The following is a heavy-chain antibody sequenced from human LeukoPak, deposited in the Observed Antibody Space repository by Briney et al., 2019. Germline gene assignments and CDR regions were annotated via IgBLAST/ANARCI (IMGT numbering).Heavy chain of an antibody. V-gene: IGHV4-59*01. J-gene: IGHJ6*03. CDR2: IYYSGST. D-gene: IGHD6-13*01. Sequence: SETLSLNCAVYGGSFSGYYWSWIRQPPGKGLEWIGYIYYSGSTNYNPSLKSRVTISVDTSKNQFSLKLSSVTAADTAVYYCARGEGSSWYRDYYYYYMAVWGKGTTVTISS. CDR3: ARGEGSSWYRDYYYYYMAV. CDR1: GGSFSGYY.